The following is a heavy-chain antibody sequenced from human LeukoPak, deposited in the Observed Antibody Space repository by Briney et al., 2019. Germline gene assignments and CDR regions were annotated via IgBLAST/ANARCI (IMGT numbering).Heavy chain of an antibody. V-gene: IGHV4-34*01. CDR2: INHSGST. CDR1: GGSFSGYY. Sequence: SETLSLTCAVYGGSFSGYYWSWIRQPPGKGLEWIGEINHSGSTNYNPSLKSRVTISVDTSKNQFSLKLSSVTAADTAMYYCARESSNYYMDVWGKGTTVTVSS. D-gene: IGHD6-6*01. J-gene: IGHJ6*03. CDR3: ARESSNYYMDV.